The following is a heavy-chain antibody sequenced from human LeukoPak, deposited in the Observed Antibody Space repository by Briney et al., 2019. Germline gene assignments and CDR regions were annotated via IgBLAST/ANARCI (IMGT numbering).Heavy chain of an antibody. V-gene: IGHV3-30-3*01. CDR1: GFTFSSYA. D-gene: IGHD3-22*01. CDR2: ISYDGSNK. Sequence: GGSLRLSCAASGFTFSSYAMHWVRQAPGKGLEWVAVISYDGSNKYYADSVKGRFTTSRDNSKNTLYLQMNSLRAEDTAVYYCARVSLPYYHDSSGYLYWGQGTLVTVSS. J-gene: IGHJ4*02. CDR3: ARVSLPYYHDSSGYLY.